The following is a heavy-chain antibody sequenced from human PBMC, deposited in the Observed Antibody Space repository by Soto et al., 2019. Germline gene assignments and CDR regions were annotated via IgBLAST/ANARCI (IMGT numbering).Heavy chain of an antibody. CDR2: INAGNGNT. D-gene: IGHD3-3*01. Sequence: ASVKASCKASGYTFTSYAMHWVRQAPGQRLEWMGWINAGNGNTKYSQKFQGRVTITRDTSASTAYMELSSLRSEDTAVYYCARAQEYDFCSGYERYYYYGMDVWGQGTTVTLSS. CDR1: GYTFTSYA. V-gene: IGHV1-3*01. CDR3: ARAQEYDFCSGYERYYYYGMDV. J-gene: IGHJ6*02.